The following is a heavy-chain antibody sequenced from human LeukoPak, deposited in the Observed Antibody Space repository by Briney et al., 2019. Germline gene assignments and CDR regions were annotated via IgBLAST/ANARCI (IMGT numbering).Heavy chain of an antibody. CDR2: IYYSGST. D-gene: IGHD6-19*01. CDR3: ARVRYSSGWYPYYFDY. CDR1: GGSISSYY. V-gene: IGHV4-59*12. Sequence: SETLSLTCTVSGGSISSYYWSWIRQPPGKGLEWIGYIYYSGSTNYNPSLKSRVTISVDTSKNQSSLKLSSVTAADTAVYYCARVRYSSGWYPYYFDYWGQGTLVTVSS. J-gene: IGHJ4*02.